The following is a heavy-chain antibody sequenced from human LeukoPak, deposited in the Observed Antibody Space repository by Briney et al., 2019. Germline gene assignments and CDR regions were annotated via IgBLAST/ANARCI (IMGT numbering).Heavy chain of an antibody. CDR3: AKGVGATTGAAVFDY. V-gene: IGHV3-23*01. D-gene: IGHD1-26*01. CDR1: GFTFSSYG. Sequence: PGGSLRLSCAASGFTFSSYGMSWVRQATGKGLEWVSAISGSGGSTYFADSVRGRFTVSRDNSKNTLYLQMNILRAEDTAVYYCAKGVGATTGAAVFDYWGQGTLVAVSS. J-gene: IGHJ4*02. CDR2: ISGSGGST.